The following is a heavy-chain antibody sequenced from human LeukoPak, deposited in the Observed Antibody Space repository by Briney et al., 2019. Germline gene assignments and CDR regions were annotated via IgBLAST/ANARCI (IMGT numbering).Heavy chain of an antibody. V-gene: IGHV1-58*01. CDR2: IVVGSGNI. Sequence: AVNVSCKASGFTFTSSAVQWVRQARGQRLEWIGWIVVGSGNINYAQKFQERVTITRDMSTSTAYMELSSLRSEDTAVYYCAAAPRAYCGGDCYVQFDDWGQGTLVTVSS. CDR1: GFTFTSSA. CDR3: AAAPRAYCGGDCYVQFDD. D-gene: IGHD2-21*02. J-gene: IGHJ4*02.